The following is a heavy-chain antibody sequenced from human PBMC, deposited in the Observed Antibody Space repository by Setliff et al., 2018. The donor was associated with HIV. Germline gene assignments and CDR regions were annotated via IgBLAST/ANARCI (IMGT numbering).Heavy chain of an antibody. D-gene: IGHD6-19*01. Sequence: SETLSLTCTVSGGSISNYYWSWIRQPPGKGLEWIGYIYTSGSTNYNPSLKSRVTISVDTSKNQFSLKLSSVTAADTAVYYCATMGRRGWFIDYWGQGTLVTVSS. V-gene: IGHV4-4*09. CDR3: ATMGRRGWFIDY. CDR2: IYTSGST. J-gene: IGHJ4*02. CDR1: GGSISNYY.